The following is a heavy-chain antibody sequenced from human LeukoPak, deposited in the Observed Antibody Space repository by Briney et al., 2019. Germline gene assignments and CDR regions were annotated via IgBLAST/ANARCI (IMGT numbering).Heavy chain of an antibody. CDR3: ARDSALYCSSTSCYTWYYYMDV. CDR1: GGTFSSYA. D-gene: IGHD2-2*02. J-gene: IGHJ6*03. CDR2: IIPIFGTA. V-gene: IGHV1-69*05. Sequence: SVKVSCKASGGTFSSYAISWVRQAPGQGLGWMGGIIPIFGTANYAQKFQGRVTITTDESTSTAYMELSSLRSEDTAVYYCARDSALYCSSTSCYTWYYYMDVWGKGTTVTVSS.